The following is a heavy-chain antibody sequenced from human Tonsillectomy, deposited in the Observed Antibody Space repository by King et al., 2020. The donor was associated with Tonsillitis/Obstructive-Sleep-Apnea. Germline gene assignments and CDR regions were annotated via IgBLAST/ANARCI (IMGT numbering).Heavy chain of an antibody. CDR2: FGTAGDT. CDR3: ARGGYCSGSSCYSSDAFHI. CDR1: GFIISSYD. V-gene: IGHV3-13*01. J-gene: IGHJ3*02. Sequence: VQLVESGGGLVQPGGSLRLSCAASGFIISSYDMHWVRQPTGKGLEWVSAFGTAGDTYYPGSVKGRFTISRENAKNSLYLQMNSLRAGDTAVYYCARGGYCSGSSCYSSDAFHIWGQGTMVTVSS. D-gene: IGHD2-15*01.